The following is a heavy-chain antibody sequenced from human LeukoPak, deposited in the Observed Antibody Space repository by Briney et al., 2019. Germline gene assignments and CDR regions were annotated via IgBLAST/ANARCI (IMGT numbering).Heavy chain of an antibody. Sequence: GGSLRLSCAASGFTFSSYGMHWVRQAPGKGLEWVAVIWYGGSNKYYADSVKGRFTISRDNAKNSLYLQMNSLRAEDTALYYCAKDKGDYYDAFDIWGQGTMVTVSS. J-gene: IGHJ3*02. CDR1: GFTFSSYG. CDR2: IWYGGSNK. V-gene: IGHV3-33*03. CDR3: AKDKGDYYDAFDI. D-gene: IGHD1-26*01.